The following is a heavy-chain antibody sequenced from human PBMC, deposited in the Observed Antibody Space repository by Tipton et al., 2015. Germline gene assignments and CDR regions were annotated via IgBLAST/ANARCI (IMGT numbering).Heavy chain of an antibody. CDR2: ISDSGST. CDR1: GGSMSSYS. J-gene: IGHJ4*02. V-gene: IGHV4-59*12. Sequence: TLSLTCTVAGGSMSSYSWSWIRQSPGKGLEWIGYISDSGSTNYNPSLKSRVTISVDTSKKQFSLKVNYVTAADTAVYYCARGHKNGDSPWDYWGQGTLVAVSS. D-gene: IGHD4-17*01. CDR3: ARGHKNGDSPWDY.